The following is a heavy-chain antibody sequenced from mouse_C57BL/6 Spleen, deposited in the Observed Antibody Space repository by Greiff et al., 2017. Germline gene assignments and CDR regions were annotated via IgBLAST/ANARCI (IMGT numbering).Heavy chain of an antibody. CDR1: GYSFTGYY. Sequence: VQLKQSGPELVKPGASVKISCKASGYSFTGYYMNWVKQSPEKSLEWIGEINPSTGGTTYNQKFKAKATLTVDKSSSTAYMLLSSLTSEDSAVYFCARSSYYGSRGWYFDVWGTGTTVTVSS. V-gene: IGHV1-42*01. D-gene: IGHD1-1*01. CDR2: INPSTGGT. J-gene: IGHJ1*03. CDR3: ARSSYYGSRGWYFDV.